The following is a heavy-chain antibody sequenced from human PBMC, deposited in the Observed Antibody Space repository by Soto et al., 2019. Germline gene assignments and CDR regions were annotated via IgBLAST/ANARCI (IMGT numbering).Heavy chain of an antibody. CDR2: IIPLFGRG. CDR3: ASDMDYYHYYGMDV. J-gene: IGHJ6*02. CDR1: GGISTSHS. D-gene: IGHD3-10*01. V-gene: IGHV1-69*06. Sequence: QVQLVQSGAEVKKPGSSVKVSCRASGGISTSHSISWIRQAPGQGLQWMGGIIPLFGRGNHAQQFQDRLTITADKSTSTVDMELSSLRLTDTAVYYCASDMDYYHYYGMDVWGQGTTVTVSS.